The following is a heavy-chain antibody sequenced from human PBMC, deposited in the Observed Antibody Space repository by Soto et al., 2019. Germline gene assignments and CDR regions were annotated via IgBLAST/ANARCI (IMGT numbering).Heavy chain of an antibody. CDR3: ARADPAAADEFDY. V-gene: IGHV1-8*01. Sequence: GASVKVSCKASGDTFTSYDINWVRQATGQGLEWMGWMNPNSGNTGYAQKLQGRVTMTRNTSISTAYMELSSLRSEDTAVYYCARADPAAADEFDYWGQGTLVTVSS. CDR2: MNPNSGNT. D-gene: IGHD6-13*01. J-gene: IGHJ4*02. CDR1: GDTFTSYD.